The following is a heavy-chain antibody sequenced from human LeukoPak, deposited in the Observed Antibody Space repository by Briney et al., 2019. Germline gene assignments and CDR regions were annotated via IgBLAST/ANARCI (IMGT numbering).Heavy chain of an antibody. CDR1: GYTFSGYY. J-gene: IGHJ4*02. D-gene: IGHD3-22*01. CDR2: INPNSGGT. CDR3: ARGSTYYYDSSGYYSPDFDY. V-gene: IGHV1-2*02. Sequence: ASVKVSCKASGYTFSGYYMHWARQAPGQGLEWMGWINPNSGGTNYAQKFQGRVTMTRDTFISTAYMELSRLRSDDTAVYYYARGSTYYYDSSGYYSPDFDYWGQGTLVTVSS.